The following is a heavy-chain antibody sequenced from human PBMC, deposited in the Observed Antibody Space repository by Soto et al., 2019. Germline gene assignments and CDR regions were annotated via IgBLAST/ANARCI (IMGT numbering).Heavy chain of an antibody. CDR2: ITSDGSGT. V-gene: IGHV3-74*01. Sequence: EVQLVESGGGLVQPGESLTLSCAASGFTFSSYWMHWVRQAPGKGLVWVSRITSDGSGTYYADSVKGRITISRDKAKKPLYLQINSLRVVDTGVYFFARGDGDRYDGNGYLGRQWGQGTLVTVSS. CDR1: GFTFSSYW. D-gene: IGHD5-18*01. CDR3: ARGDGDRYDGNGYLGRQ. J-gene: IGHJ4*02.